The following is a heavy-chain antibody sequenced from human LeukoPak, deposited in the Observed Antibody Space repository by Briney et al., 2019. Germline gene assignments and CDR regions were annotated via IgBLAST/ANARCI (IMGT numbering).Heavy chain of an antibody. Sequence: ASVKVSCKASGYTITGYYMHWVRQAPGQGLEWMGRINPNSGGTNYAQKFQGRVTMTRDTSISTAYMELSRLRSDDTAVYYCARVTGYYYYYMDVWGKGTTVTVSS. CDR3: ARVTGYYYYYMDV. D-gene: IGHD3-10*01. V-gene: IGHV1-2*06. J-gene: IGHJ6*03. CDR1: GYTITGYY. CDR2: INPNSGGT.